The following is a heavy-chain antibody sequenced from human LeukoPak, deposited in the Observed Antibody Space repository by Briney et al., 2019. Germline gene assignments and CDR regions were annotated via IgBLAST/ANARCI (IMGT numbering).Heavy chain of an antibody. D-gene: IGHD6-6*01. CDR1: GGSISSYY. J-gene: IGHJ4*02. CDR3: TRGGPAARPLDY. V-gene: IGHV4-59*01. CDR2: IYYSGST. Sequence: SETLSLTCTVSGGSISSYYWSWIRQPPGKGLEWIGYIYYSGSTNYNPSLKSRVTISVDTSKNQFSLKLSSVTAADTAAYYCTRGGPAARPLDYWGQGTLVTVSS.